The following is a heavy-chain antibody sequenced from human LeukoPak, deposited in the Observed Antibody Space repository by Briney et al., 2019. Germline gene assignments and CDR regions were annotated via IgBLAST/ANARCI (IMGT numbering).Heavy chain of an antibody. D-gene: IGHD1-1*01. CDR1: GYSFGIYW. Sequence: GESLKISCKGSGYSFGIYWIVWVRQMPGKGLERMGIVYPGDSDIRYSPSFQGQVTISADKSISTAYLQWSSLKASDTAMYYCARHRNGADLNAFDIWGQGTMVTVSS. J-gene: IGHJ3*02. CDR3: ARHRNGADLNAFDI. V-gene: IGHV5-51*01. CDR2: VYPGDSDI.